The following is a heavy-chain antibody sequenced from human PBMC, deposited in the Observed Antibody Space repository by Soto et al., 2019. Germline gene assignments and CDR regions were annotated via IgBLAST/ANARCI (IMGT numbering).Heavy chain of an antibody. CDR2: INYSGST. D-gene: IGHD3-16*02. CDR3: ARSVTFGGGIGIPYYFDY. Sequence: SETLSLTCTVSGGSISSGDYYWRWIRQPPGKGLEWIGNINYSGSTYYNPSLKRRVTISVDTSKNQYSRKLSSVTAADTAVYYCARSVTFGGGIGIPYYFDYWGQGTLVTVSS. J-gene: IGHJ4*02. V-gene: IGHV4-30-4*01. CDR1: GGSISSGDYY.